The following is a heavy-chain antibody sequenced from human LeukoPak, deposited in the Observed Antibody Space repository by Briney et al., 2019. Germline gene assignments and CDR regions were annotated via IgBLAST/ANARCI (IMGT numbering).Heavy chain of an antibody. CDR1: GFTFSGSA. J-gene: IGHJ4*02. Sequence: GGSLRLSCAASGFTFSGSAMHWVRQAPGKGLEWVSSISSSSSYIYYADSVKGRFTISRDNAKNSLYLQMNSLRAEDTAVYYCARCITMVRGVISYYFDYWGQGTLVTVSS. CDR2: ISSSSSYI. D-gene: IGHD3-10*01. CDR3: ARCITMVRGVISYYFDY. V-gene: IGHV3-21*01.